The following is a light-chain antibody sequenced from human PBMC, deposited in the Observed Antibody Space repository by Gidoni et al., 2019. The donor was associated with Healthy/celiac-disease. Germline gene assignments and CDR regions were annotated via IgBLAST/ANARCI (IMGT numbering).Light chain of an antibody. V-gene: IGKV3-15*01. CDR2: GAS. CDR3: QQYNNGPWT. J-gene: IGKJ1*01. CDR1: QSVSSN. Sequence: EIVMTQSPATLSVSPGERATLSCRASQSVSSNLPWYQQKPGQAPRLRIYGASTRATGIPARFSGSGSGTEFTLTISSLQSEDFAVYYCQQYNNGPWTFGQGTKVEIK.